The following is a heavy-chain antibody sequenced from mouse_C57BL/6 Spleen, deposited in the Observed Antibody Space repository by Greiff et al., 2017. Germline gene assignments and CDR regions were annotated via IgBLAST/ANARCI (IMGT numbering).Heavy chain of an antibody. CDR1: GYTFTSYW. CDR3: AREESDGYYVPFAY. CDR2: IDPNSGGT. J-gene: IGHJ3*01. Sequence: VQLQQPGAELVKPGASVKLSCKASGYTFTSYWMPWVKQRPGRGLEWIGWIDPNSGGTKYNEKFKSKATLTVDKPSSTAYMQLSSLTSEDSAVYYWAREESDGYYVPFAYWGQGTLVTVSA. V-gene: IGHV1-72*01. D-gene: IGHD2-3*01.